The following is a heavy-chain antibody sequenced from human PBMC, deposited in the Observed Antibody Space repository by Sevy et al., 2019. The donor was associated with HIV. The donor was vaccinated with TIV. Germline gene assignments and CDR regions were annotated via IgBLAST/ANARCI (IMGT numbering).Heavy chain of an antibody. CDR1: GFTFSSYA. D-gene: IGHD3-3*01. J-gene: IGHJ4*02. CDR3: AKDTYYDFWSGYYRDY. Sequence: GGSLRLSCAASGFTFSSYAMSWVRQAPGKGLEWVSAISGSSGSTYYADSVKGRFTISRDNSKNTLYLQMNSLRAEDTAVYYCAKDTYYDFWSGYYRDYWGQGTLVTVSS. CDR2: ISGSSGST. V-gene: IGHV3-23*01.